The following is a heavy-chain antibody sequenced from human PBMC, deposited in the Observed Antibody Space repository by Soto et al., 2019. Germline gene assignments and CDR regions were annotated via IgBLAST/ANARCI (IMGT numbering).Heavy chain of an antibody. Sequence: SVKVSCKASGGTFSSYAISWVRQAPGQGLEWMGGIIPIFGTANYAQKFQGRVTITADESTSTAYMELSSLRSEDTAVHYCARIGGDCYSCNFDYWGQGTLVTVSS. CDR2: IIPIFGTA. CDR3: ARIGGDCYSCNFDY. V-gene: IGHV1-69*13. CDR1: GGTFSSYA. J-gene: IGHJ4*02. D-gene: IGHD2-21*02.